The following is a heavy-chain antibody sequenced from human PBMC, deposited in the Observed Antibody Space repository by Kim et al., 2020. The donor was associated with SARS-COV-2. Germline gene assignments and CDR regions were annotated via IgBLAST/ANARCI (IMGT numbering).Heavy chain of an antibody. J-gene: IGHJ4*01. CDR3: AKDSFSLWGGGSGGFDY. CDR2: ISYDGSNK. Sequence: GGSLRLSCAASGFTFSSYGMHWVRQAPGKGLEWVAVISYDGSNKYYADSVKGRFTISRDNSKNTLYLQMNSLRAEDTAVYYCAKDSFSLWGGGSGGFDY. CDR1: GFTFSSYG. D-gene: IGHD3-10*01. V-gene: IGHV3-30*18.